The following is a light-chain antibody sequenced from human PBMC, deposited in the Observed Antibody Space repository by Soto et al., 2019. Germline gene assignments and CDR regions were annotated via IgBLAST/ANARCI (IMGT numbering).Light chain of an antibody. V-gene: IGKV3-20*01. Sequence: EIVLTQSPGTLSLSPGERATLSCRASQSVSSSYLAWYQQKPGQAPRLLIYDASSRATGIPDRFSGSGSGPDFTLTISSLEPEDGAVYYCQQYGSSPATFGQGTKVEIK. CDR3: QQYGSSPAT. J-gene: IGKJ1*01. CDR2: DAS. CDR1: QSVSSSY.